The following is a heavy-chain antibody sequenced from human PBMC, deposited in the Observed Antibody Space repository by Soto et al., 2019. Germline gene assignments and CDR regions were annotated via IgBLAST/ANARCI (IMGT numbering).Heavy chain of an antibody. J-gene: IGHJ6*02. V-gene: IGHV3-15*07. CDR2: IKSKTDGGTT. CDR1: GFTFSNAW. Sequence: LRLSCAASGFTFSNAWMNWVRQAPGKGLEWVGRIKSKTDGGTTDYAAPVKGRFTISRDDSKNTLYLQMNSLKTEDTAVYYCVYTAAAGLYYYYGMDVWGQGTTVTVSS. D-gene: IGHD6-13*01. CDR3: VYTAAAGLYYYYGMDV.